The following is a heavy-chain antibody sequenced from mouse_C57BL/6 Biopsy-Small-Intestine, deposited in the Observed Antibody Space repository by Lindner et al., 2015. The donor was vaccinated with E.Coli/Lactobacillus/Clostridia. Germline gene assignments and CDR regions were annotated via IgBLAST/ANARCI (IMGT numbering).Heavy chain of an antibody. CDR3: ARYYGSRGDAMDY. CDR2: IYPRSGNT. D-gene: IGHD1-1*01. Sequence: VQLQESGAELARPGASVKLSCKASGYTFTSYGISWVKQRTGQGLEWIGEIYPRSGNTYYNEKFKGKATLTADKSSSTAYMELRSLTSEDSAVYFCARYYGSRGDAMDYWGQGTSVTVSS. CDR1: GYTFTSYG. V-gene: IGHV1-81*01. J-gene: IGHJ4*01.